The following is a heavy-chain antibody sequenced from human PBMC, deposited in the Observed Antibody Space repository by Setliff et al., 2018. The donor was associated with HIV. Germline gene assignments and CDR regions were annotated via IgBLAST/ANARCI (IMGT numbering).Heavy chain of an antibody. J-gene: IGHJ3*01. CDR1: GYMFIAYG. CDR3: AGDDGGYNYAEAFDV. V-gene: IGHV1-18*01. D-gene: IGHD3-16*01. CDR2: IGPYNGRT. Sequence: AASVKVSCKTSGYMFIAYGMSWVRRAPGQGLEWMGWIGPYNGRTGYAQEFQGRVSLTIDTSASTAYMELRSLRSDDTAVYYCAGDDGGYNYAEAFDVWGQGTMVTVSS.